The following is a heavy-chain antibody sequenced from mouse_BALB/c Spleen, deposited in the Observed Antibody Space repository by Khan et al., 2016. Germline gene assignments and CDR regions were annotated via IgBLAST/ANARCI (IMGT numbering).Heavy chain of an antibody. CDR2: INTYTGEP. D-gene: IGHD2-1*01. CDR3: ARRGYYGNSWFAY. CDR1: GYTFTNYG. Sequence: QIQLVQSGPELKKPGETVKISCKASGYTFTNYGMNWMKQAPGKGLKWMGWINTYTGEPTYADDFKGRFAFSLETSASTAYLQINNLKNEDTATYFCARRGYYGNSWFAYWGQGTLVTVSA. J-gene: IGHJ3*01. V-gene: IGHV9-3-1*01.